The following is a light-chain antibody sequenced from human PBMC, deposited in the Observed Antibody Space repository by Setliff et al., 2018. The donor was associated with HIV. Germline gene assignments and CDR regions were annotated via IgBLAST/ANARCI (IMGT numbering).Light chain of an antibody. CDR3: SSYTASSTVV. Sequence: ALTQPASVSGSPGQSITISCTGSSSDVGGYNYVSWYQQHPGKAPKLMIYDVSQRPSGVSDRFSGSKSGITASLTISGLQPEDESDYYCSSYTASSTVVFGGGTKVTV. J-gene: IGLJ3*02. CDR1: SSDVGGYNY. CDR2: DVS. V-gene: IGLV2-14*03.